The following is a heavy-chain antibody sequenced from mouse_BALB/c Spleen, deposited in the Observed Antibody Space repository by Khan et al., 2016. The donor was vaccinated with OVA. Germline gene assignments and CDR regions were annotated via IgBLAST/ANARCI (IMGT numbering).Heavy chain of an antibody. J-gene: IGHJ3*01. Sequence: EVQLVESGGDLVKSGGSLKLSCAASGFTFSPYSMSWVRQTPDKRLEWVATISSDGDYTYYPDSVKGRFNISRDNAKNTLYLQMSTVKSDDTAMYYCATHLTGSFAYWGQGTLVTVSA. D-gene: IGHD4-1*01. CDR2: ISSDGDYT. CDR1: GFTFSPYS. CDR3: ATHLTGSFAY. V-gene: IGHV5-6*01.